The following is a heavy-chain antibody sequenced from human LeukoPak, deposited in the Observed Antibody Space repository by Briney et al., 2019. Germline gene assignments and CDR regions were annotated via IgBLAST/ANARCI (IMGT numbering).Heavy chain of an antibody. Sequence: GGSLRLSCAASGFTFSNAWMSWVRQAPGKGLEGVGRIKSKTDGGTTDYAAPVKGRFTISRDDSKNTLYLQMNSLKTEDTAVYYCTTKDYDFWSGHAFDIWGQGTMVTVSS. CDR3: TTKDYDFWSGHAFDI. CDR1: GFTFSNAW. V-gene: IGHV3-15*01. CDR2: IKSKTDGGTT. J-gene: IGHJ3*02. D-gene: IGHD3-3*01.